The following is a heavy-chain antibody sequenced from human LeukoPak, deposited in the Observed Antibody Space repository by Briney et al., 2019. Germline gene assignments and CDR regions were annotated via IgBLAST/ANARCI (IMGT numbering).Heavy chain of an antibody. J-gene: IGHJ5*02. CDR1: GYTLTELS. Sequence: ASVKVSCKVSGYTLTELSMHWVRQAPGKGLEWMGGFDPEDGETIYAQKFQGRVTMTEDTSTDTAYMELSSLRSEDTAVYYCATERAGITMVRSWFDPWGQGTLVTVSS. CDR2: FDPEDGET. D-gene: IGHD3-10*01. V-gene: IGHV1-24*01. CDR3: ATERAGITMVRSWFDP.